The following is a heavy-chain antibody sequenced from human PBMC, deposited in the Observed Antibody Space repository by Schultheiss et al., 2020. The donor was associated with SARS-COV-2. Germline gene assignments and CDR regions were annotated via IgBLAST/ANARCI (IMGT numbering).Heavy chain of an antibody. CDR1: GGSISSYY. CDR3: ARPGPTIGVVDY. D-gene: IGHD5-12*01. Sequence: SETLSLTCTVSGGSISSYYWSWIRQPPGKGLEWIGYIYYSGSTNYNPSLKSRVTMSVDTSKNQFSLKLSSVTAADTAVYYCARPGPTIGVVDYWGQGTLVTVSS. CDR2: IYYSGST. V-gene: IGHV4-59*12. J-gene: IGHJ4*02.